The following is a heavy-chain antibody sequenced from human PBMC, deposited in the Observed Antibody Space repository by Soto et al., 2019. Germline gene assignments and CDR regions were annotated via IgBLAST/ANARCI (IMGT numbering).Heavy chain of an antibody. CDR1: VFTFISYA. Sequence: PGGSLRLSCASSVFTFISYAMSWVRQAPGKGLEWVSAISGSGGSTYYADSVKGRFTISRDNSKNTLYLQMNSLRAEDTAVYYCAKDEYYDILTGYLNWFDPWGQGTLVTVSS. CDR2: ISGSGGST. J-gene: IGHJ5*02. V-gene: IGHV3-23*01. D-gene: IGHD3-9*01. CDR3: AKDEYYDILTGYLNWFDP.